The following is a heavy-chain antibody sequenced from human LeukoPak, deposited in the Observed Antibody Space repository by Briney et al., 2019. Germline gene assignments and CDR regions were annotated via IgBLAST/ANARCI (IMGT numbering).Heavy chain of an antibody. Sequence: GGSLRLSCAASGFTFSSYGMHWVRQAPGKGLEWVAVISYDGSNKYYADSVKGRFTISRDNSKNTLYLQMNSLRAEDTAVYYCAKSHTAAAGFDYWGQGTQVTVSS. CDR2: ISYDGSNK. D-gene: IGHD6-13*01. J-gene: IGHJ4*02. CDR3: AKSHTAAAGFDY. CDR1: GFTFSSYG. V-gene: IGHV3-30*18.